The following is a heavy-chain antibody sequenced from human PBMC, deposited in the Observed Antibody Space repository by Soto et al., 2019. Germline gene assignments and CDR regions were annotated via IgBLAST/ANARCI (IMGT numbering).Heavy chain of an antibody. Sequence: ETLSLTCTVSGGSISSYYWSWIRQPPGKGLEWIGYIYYSGITNYNPSLKSRVTISVDTSKNQFSLKLSSVTAADTAVYYCARDLMSEAFDIWGQGTMVTVSS. CDR2: IYYSGIT. V-gene: IGHV4-59*01. CDR1: GGSISSYY. J-gene: IGHJ3*02. CDR3: ARDLMSEAFDI. D-gene: IGHD2-8*01.